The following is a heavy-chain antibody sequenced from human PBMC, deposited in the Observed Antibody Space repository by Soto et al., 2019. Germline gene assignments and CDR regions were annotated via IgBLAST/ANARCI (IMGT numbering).Heavy chain of an antibody. Sequence: QVQLQQWGAGLLKPSETLSLTCAVYGGSFSGYYWSWIRQPPGKGLEWIGEINHSGSTNYNPSLKMRVTISVDTSKNQFPLKLSSVTAADTAVYYCARGTPHVLRFLEWPSRLYYFDYWGQGTLVTVSS. D-gene: IGHD3-3*01. CDR1: GGSFSGYY. CDR3: ARGTPHVLRFLEWPSRLYYFDY. J-gene: IGHJ4*02. V-gene: IGHV4-34*01. CDR2: INHSGST.